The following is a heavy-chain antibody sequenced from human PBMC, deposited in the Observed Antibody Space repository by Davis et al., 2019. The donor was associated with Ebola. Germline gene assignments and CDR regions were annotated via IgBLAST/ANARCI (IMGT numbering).Heavy chain of an antibody. CDR2: IYDQST. J-gene: IGHJ4*02. Sequence: GGSLRPSCTAPGLTVRSNHMSWVRQAPGKGLEWVSVIYDQSTAYADAVRGRFIISRDKSNNTLYLEMSSLRVDDTAVYYYATTQWLRAFDNWGQGTLVTVSS. CDR3: ATTQWLRAFDN. D-gene: IGHD6-19*01. CDR1: GLTVRSNH. V-gene: IGHV3-53*05.